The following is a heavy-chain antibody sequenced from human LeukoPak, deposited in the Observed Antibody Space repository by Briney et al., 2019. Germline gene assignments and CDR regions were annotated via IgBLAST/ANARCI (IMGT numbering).Heavy chain of an antibody. J-gene: IGHJ6*03. V-gene: IGHV3-23*01. CDR3: ANRLGKYYDSSGYYNTEQYYYYMDV. Sequence: GGSLSLSCAVSGFTFSKFAMNSVRHPPGKGLECVSAISGRGRNTYYAASVKGRFTISRDNSKKTLYLQIDSLRAEDTAVYYCANRLGKYYDSSGYYNTEQYYYYMDVWGKGTTVIVSS. CDR2: ISGRGRNT. D-gene: IGHD3-22*01. CDR1: GFTFSKFA.